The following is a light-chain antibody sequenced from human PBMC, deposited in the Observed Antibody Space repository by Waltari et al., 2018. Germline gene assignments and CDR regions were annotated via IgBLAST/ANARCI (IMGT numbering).Light chain of an antibody. CDR3: QQYETYSPYT. V-gene: IGKV1-5*03. Sequence: DIQMTQSPSTLSASVGDRVTITCRASQPINNWLAWYHQKPGKAPQLLIQRASVLQSGVPSRFIGSGSGTDFTLTISSLQADDFATYYCQQYETYSPYTFGQGTKVDLK. CDR2: RAS. J-gene: IGKJ2*01. CDR1: QPINNW.